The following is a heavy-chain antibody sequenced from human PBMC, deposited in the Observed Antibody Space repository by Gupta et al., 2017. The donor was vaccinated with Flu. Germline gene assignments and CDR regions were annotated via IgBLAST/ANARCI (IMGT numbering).Heavy chain of an antibody. CDR2: LRSKANSDAT. D-gene: IGHD3-22*01. CDR1: GFPLRGSA. J-gene: IGHJ4*02. CDR3: TRRSGDDSSGYYGY. Sequence: EVQLVASGGGMVQPGGSLKLSCAASGFPLRGSAMHWVRQPSGKGLEWVGRLRSKANSDATAYSASVKGRFTISRDDSKNTAYLQMNSLKTEDTAVYYCTRRSGDDSSGYYGYWGQGTLVTVSS. V-gene: IGHV3-73*02.